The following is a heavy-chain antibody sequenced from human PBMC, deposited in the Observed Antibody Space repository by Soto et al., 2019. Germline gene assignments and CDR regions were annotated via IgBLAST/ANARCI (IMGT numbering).Heavy chain of an antibody. J-gene: IGHJ4*02. Sequence: ASVKVSCKASGYTFTSYYMHWVRDAPGQGLEWMGIINPSGGSTSYAKKFQGRVTMTTDTSTKTVYMELSRLRSEDTAVCYCARDLTPSTYYYDSSGYSPGYWGQGTLVTVSS. D-gene: IGHD3-22*01. V-gene: IGHV1-46*01. CDR2: INPSGGST. CDR3: ARDLTPSTYYYDSSGYSPGY. CDR1: GYTFTSYY.